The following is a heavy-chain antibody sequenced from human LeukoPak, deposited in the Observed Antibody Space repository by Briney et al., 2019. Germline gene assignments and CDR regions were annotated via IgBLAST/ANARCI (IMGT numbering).Heavy chain of an antibody. CDR2: IYSGDTT. CDR3: ARRGYGDYAPFDY. CDR1: GFTVTSNY. J-gene: IGHJ4*02. D-gene: IGHD4-17*01. V-gene: IGHV3-66*04. Sequence: GGSLRLSCAVSGFTVTSNYMSWVRQAPGEGLEWVSFIYSGDTTYYADSMKGRFTISRDNSKNTLYLQMNSLRAEDTAVYYCARRGYGDYAPFDYWGQGTLVTVSS.